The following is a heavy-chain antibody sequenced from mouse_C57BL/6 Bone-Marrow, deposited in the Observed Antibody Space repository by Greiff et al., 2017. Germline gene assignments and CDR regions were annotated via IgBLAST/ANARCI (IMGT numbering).Heavy chain of an antibody. D-gene: IGHD2-1*01. CDR2: IHPNSGST. Sequence: QVQLQQPGAELVKPGASVKLSCKASGYTFTSYWMHWVKQRPGQGLEWIGMIHPNSGSTNYNEKFKSKATLTVDKPSSTAYMQLSSLTSEDSAVYCCARLYYGNYLRFAYWGQGTLVTVSA. V-gene: IGHV1-64*01. J-gene: IGHJ3*01. CDR1: GYTFTSYW. CDR3: ARLYYGNYLRFAY.